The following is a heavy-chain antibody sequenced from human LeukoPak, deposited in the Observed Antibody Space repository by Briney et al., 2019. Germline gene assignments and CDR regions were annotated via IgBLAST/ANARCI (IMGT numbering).Heavy chain of an antibody. V-gene: IGHV3-30*18. CDR1: GFTFSSYG. D-gene: IGHD6-19*01. CDR3: AKEAGSSGWYYFDY. CDR2: ISYDGSNK. J-gene: IGHJ4*02. Sequence: PGGSLRLSCAASGFTFSSYGMHWVRQAPGKGLEWVAVISYDGSNKYYADSVKGRFTISRDNSKNTLYLQMNSLRAEDTAVYYCAKEAGSSGWYYFDYWGQGTLVTVSS.